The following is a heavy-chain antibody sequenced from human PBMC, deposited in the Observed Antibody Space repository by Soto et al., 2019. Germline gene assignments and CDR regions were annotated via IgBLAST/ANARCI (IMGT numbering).Heavy chain of an antibody. D-gene: IGHD7-27*01. J-gene: IGHJ4*02. CDR1: GFTSSPFW. CDR3: AASLSGDPYPLDY. Sequence: EVQLVESGGDLVQPGGSLRLSCAASGFTSSPFWMHWVRQAPGKGLVWVSRINGDVTFTDYADSVKGRFTISRDNAQNTLYLQMNSLRAEDTAVYYCAASLSGDPYPLDYWGQGTLVTVSS. V-gene: IGHV3-74*01. CDR2: INGDVTFT.